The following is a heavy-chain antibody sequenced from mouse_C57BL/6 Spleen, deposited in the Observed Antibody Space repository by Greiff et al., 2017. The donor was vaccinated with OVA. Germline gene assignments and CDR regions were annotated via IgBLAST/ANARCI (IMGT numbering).Heavy chain of an antibody. Sequence: VKLQQPGAELVRPGSSVKLSCKASGYTFTSYWMDWVKQRPGQGLEWIGNIYPSDSETHYNQKFKDKATLTVDKSSSTAYMQLSSLTSEDSAVYDCARRVLPGYYFDYWGQGTTLTVSS. CDR1: GYTFTSYW. CDR3: ARRVLPGYYFDY. CDR2: IYPSDSET. J-gene: IGHJ2*01. D-gene: IGHD4-1*01. V-gene: IGHV1-61*01.